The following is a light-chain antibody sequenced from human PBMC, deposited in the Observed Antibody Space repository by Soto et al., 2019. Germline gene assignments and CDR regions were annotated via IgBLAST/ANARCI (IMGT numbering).Light chain of an antibody. J-gene: IGLJ3*02. V-gene: IGLV1-40*01. CDR3: QSYDSSLSGWV. CDR1: SSNIGAGYD. Sequence: QSVLTQPPSVSGAPGQRVTISCTGSSSNIGAGYDVHWYQQLPGTAPKLLIYGNSNRPSGVTDRFSGSKSGTSASLAITGLRAADEADYYCQSYDSSLSGWVFGGGTKLTVL. CDR2: GNS.